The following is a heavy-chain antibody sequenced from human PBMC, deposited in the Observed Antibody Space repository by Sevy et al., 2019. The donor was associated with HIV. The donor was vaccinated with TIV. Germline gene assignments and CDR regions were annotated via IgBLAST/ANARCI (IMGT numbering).Heavy chain of an antibody. D-gene: IGHD4-17*01. CDR1: GFTFSSYA. V-gene: IGHV3-30-3*01. CDR3: ARDQHDYGGNLRTGWFDP. J-gene: IGHJ5*02. Sequence: GGSLILSCAASGFTFSSYAMHWVRHAPGKGLEWVAVISYDGSNKYYADSVKGRFTISRDNSKNTLYLQMNSLRAEDTAVYYCARDQHDYGGNLRTGWFDPWGQGTLVTVSS. CDR2: ISYDGSNK.